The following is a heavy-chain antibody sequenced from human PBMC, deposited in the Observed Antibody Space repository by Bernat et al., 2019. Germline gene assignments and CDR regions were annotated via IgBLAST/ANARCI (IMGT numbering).Heavy chain of an antibody. CDR1: GDSINYYY. Sequence: QVQLQESGPGLLKPSETLSLTCTVSGDSINYYYWSWIRQPAGKGLEWIGRIYASGSTNYNPSLKSRVTMSIDTSNNQFSLNIWSVTAADTAVYYCARLYSQNWSEYYFDHWGQGILVTVSP. CDR3: ARLYSQNWSEYYFDH. V-gene: IGHV4-4*07. D-gene: IGHD1-1*01. J-gene: IGHJ4*02. CDR2: IYASGST.